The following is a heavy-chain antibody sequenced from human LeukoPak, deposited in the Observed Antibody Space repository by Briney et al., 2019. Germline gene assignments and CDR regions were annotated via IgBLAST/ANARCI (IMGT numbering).Heavy chain of an antibody. CDR2: MNPNSGNT. CDR1: GYTFTSYG. CDR3: ARDSTTMVRGVIIADYYYYMDV. V-gene: IGHV1-8*03. J-gene: IGHJ6*03. D-gene: IGHD3-10*01. Sequence: ASVKVSCKASGYTFTSYGINWVRQATGQGLEWMGWMNPNSGNTGYAQKFQGRVTITRNTSISTAYMELSSLRSEDTAVHYCARDSTTMVRGVIIADYYYYMDVWGKGTTVTISS.